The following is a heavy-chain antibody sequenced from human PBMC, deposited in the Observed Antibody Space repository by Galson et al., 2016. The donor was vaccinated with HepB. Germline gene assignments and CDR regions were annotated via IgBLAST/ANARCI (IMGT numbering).Heavy chain of an antibody. Sequence: SVKVSCKASGYTFTSYGFSWVRQAPGQGLEWMGWISAYSGNTNYAQKVQGRVTMTTDTSTSTAYMELRSLRSDDTAVYYCARDTYCTSTSRCYLPDAFDIWGQGTMVTVSS. V-gene: IGHV1-18*04. CDR3: ARDTYCTSTSRCYLPDAFDI. J-gene: IGHJ3*02. CDR1: GYTFTSYG. CDR2: ISAYSGNT. D-gene: IGHD2-2*01.